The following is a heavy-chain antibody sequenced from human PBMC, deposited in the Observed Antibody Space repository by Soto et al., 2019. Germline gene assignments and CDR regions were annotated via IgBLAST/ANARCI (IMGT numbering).Heavy chain of an antibody. V-gene: IGHV1-58*01. J-gene: IGHJ4*02. Sequence: QMQLVQSGPEVKKPGNSVKVSCKASGFTFTTSAVQWVRQARGQRLEWIGWIVVDSGNTDYAQQFQERVTSTRDMSTSTAYMELSGLTSDDTAVYYCAAATIGGRFESWGQGTLVTVSS. D-gene: IGHD3-16*01. CDR3: AAATIGGRFES. CDR2: IVVDSGNT. CDR1: GFTFTTSA.